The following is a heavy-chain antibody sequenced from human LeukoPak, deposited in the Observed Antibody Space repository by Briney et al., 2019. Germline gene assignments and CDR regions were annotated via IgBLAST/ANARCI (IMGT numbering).Heavy chain of an antibody. V-gene: IGHV4-59*01. CDR1: GGSISNYY. CDR3: AIVSWYYDSNNYYYGMDV. Sequence: SETLSLTCTVSGGSISNYYWSWIRQPPGKGLEWIGYIYYSGSTNYNPSLKSRVTISVDTSKNQFSLKLSSVTAADTAVYYCAIVSWYYDSNNYYYGMDVWGQGTTVTVSS. J-gene: IGHJ6*02. D-gene: IGHD3-22*01. CDR2: IYYSGST.